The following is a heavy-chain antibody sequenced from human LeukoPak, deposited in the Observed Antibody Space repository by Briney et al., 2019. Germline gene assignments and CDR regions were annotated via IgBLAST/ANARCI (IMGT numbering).Heavy chain of an antibody. CDR3: ARGRRLLVSVYYYYYMDV. V-gene: IGHV1-8*03. D-gene: IGHD5-18*01. CDR1: GYTFTSYD. Sequence: ASVKVSCKASGYTFTSYDINWVRQATGQGLEWMGWMNPNSGNTGYAQRFQGRVTITRNTSISTAYMELSSLRSEDTAVYYCARGRRLLVSVYYYYYMDVWGKGTTVAVSS. CDR2: MNPNSGNT. J-gene: IGHJ6*03.